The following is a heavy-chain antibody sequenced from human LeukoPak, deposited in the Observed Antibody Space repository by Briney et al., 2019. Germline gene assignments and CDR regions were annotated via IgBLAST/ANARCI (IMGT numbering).Heavy chain of an antibody. CDR1: GFTFSSYS. J-gene: IGHJ4*02. Sequence: GGSLRLSCAASGFTFSSYSMNWVRQAPGKGLEWVSTISSDSGHIYYADSVKGRFTISRDNAENSLYLQINSLRAEDTAVYYCAKHLTDYYMTFDYWGQGTLVTVSS. D-gene: IGHD3-9*01. CDR3: AKHLTDYYMTFDY. V-gene: IGHV3-21*01. CDR2: ISSDSGHI.